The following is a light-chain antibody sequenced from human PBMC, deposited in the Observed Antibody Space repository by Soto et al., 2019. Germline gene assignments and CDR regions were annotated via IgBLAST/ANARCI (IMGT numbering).Light chain of an antibody. Sequence: EIVLTQSPGTLSLSPGERATLSCRASQSVSSNYLAWYQQKPGQAPRLLLYSTSSRATGIPDRFSGSGSGTDFTLTISRLEPEDFAVYYCQQHDSSPHTFGQGTKLEIK. CDR1: QSVSSNY. CDR3: QQHDSSPHT. CDR2: STS. J-gene: IGKJ2*01. V-gene: IGKV3-20*01.